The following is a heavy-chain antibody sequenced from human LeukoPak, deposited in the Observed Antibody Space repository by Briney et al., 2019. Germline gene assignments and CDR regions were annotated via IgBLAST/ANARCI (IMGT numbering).Heavy chain of an antibody. D-gene: IGHD3-10*01. J-gene: IGHJ4*02. V-gene: IGHV3-30*18. Sequence: PGGSLRLSCAASGFTFSSYGMHWVRQAPGKGLEWVAVISYDGSNKYYADSVKGRFTISRDNSKNTLYLQMNSLRAEDTAVYYCAKDGYYYGSGSYYGFFDYWGQGTLVTVSS. CDR1: GFTFSSYG. CDR3: AKDGYYYGSGSYYGFFDY. CDR2: ISYDGSNK.